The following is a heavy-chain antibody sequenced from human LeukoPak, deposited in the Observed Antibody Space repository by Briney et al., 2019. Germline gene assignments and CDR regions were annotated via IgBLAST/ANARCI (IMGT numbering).Heavy chain of an antibody. D-gene: IGHD6-19*01. Sequence: GGSLRLSCAASGFTVSSNYMSWIRQAPGKGLEWVSYISSSGSTIYYADSVKGRFTISRDNAKNSLYLQMNSLRAEDTAVYYCARGGWYGGLYFDYWGQGTLVTVSS. CDR1: GFTVSSNY. CDR2: ISSSGSTI. V-gene: IGHV3-11*01. CDR3: ARGGWYGGLYFDY. J-gene: IGHJ4*02.